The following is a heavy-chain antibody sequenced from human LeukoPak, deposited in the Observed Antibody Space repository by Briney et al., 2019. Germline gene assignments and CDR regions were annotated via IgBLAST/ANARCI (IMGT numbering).Heavy chain of an antibody. Sequence: PSETLSLTRTVSGGSISSYYWSWIRQPPGKGLEWIGYIYYSGSTNYNPSLKSRVTISVDTSKNQFSLKLSSVTAADTAVYYCARTVVPAATPGFDPWGQGTLVTVSS. J-gene: IGHJ5*02. D-gene: IGHD2-2*01. CDR1: GGSISSYY. V-gene: IGHV4-59*01. CDR2: IYYSGST. CDR3: ARTVVPAATPGFDP.